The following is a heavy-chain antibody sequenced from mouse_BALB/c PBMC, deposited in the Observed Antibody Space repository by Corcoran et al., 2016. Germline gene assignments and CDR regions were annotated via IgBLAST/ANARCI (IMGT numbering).Heavy chain of an antibody. J-gene: IGHJ2*01. Sequence: EVQLQQSGAELVRPGALVKLSCKASGFHIKDYFMHWVKQRPEQGLEWIGWIDPENGNTIYDPKFQGKASITADTSSNTAYLQLSSLTSEDTAVYYCARYYGNYYFDYWGQGTTLTVS. CDR1: GFHIKDYF. CDR2: IDPENGNT. D-gene: IGHD2-1*01. V-gene: IGHV14-1*02. CDR3: ARYYGNYYFDY.